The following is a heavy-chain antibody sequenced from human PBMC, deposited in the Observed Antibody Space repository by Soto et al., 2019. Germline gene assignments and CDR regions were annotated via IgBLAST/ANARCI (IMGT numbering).Heavy chain of an antibody. Sequence: QVQLVESGGGVVQPGRSLRLSCAASGFTFSSYAMRWVRQAPGKGLEWVAVISYDGSNKYYADSVKGRFTISRDNSKNTLYLQMNSLRAEDTAVYYCARDIGRAVAGTVYYYYGMDVWGQGTTVTVSS. J-gene: IGHJ6*02. CDR2: ISYDGSNK. CDR3: ARDIGRAVAGTVYYYYGMDV. CDR1: GFTFSSYA. D-gene: IGHD6-19*01. V-gene: IGHV3-30-3*01.